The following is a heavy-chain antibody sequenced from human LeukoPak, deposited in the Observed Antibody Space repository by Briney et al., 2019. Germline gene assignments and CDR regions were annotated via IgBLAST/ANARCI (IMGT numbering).Heavy chain of an antibody. Sequence: ASVKVSCKASGYTFTSYYMNWVRQATGQGLEWMGIINPSGGSTSYAQKFQGRVTMTRDTSTSTVYMELSSLRSEDAAVYYCARDQEGFDYWGQGTLVTVSS. CDR1: GYTFTSYY. CDR3: ARDQEGFDY. CDR2: INPSGGST. V-gene: IGHV1-46*01. J-gene: IGHJ4*02.